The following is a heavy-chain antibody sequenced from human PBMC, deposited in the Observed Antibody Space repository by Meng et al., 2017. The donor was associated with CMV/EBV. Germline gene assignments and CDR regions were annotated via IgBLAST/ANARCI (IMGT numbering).Heavy chain of an antibody. CDR2: INHSGST. J-gene: IGHJ1*01. V-gene: IGHV4-34*01. CDR3: ARSSGPRYFQH. CDR1: GRSFSGYY. Sequence: SQTLSLTCAVYGRSFSGYYWSCSRQPPGKGLEWIGEINHSGSTNYNPSLKSRVTISVDTSKNQFSLKLSSVTAADTAVYYCARSSGPRYFQHWGQGTLVTVSS.